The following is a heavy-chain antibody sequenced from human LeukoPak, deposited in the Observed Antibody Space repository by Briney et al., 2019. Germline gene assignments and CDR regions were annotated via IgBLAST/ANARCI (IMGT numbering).Heavy chain of an antibody. CDR1: GGTFSSYA. CDR2: IIPIFGIA. Sequence: GASVKVSFKASGGTFSSYAISWVRQAPGQGLEWMGRIIPIFGIANYAQKFQGRVTITADKSTSTAYMELSSLRSEDTAVYYCARDVGHSSGYYYNWFDPWGQGTLVTVSS. V-gene: IGHV1-69*04. D-gene: IGHD3-22*01. J-gene: IGHJ5*02. CDR3: ARDVGHSSGYYYNWFDP.